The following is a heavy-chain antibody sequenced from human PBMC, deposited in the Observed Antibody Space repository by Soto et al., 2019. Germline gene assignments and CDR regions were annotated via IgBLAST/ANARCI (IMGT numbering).Heavy chain of an antibody. V-gene: IGHV4-30-4*01. CDR2: IYYSGST. J-gene: IGHJ5*02. D-gene: IGHD2-15*01. Sequence: SETLSLTCTVSGGSISSGDYYWSWIRQPPGKGLEWIGYIYYSGSTYYNPSLKSRVTISVDTPKNQFSLKLSSVTAADTAVYYCARHLPIVVVVAANWFDPWGQGTLVTVSS. CDR3: ARHLPIVVVVAANWFDP. CDR1: GGSISSGDYY.